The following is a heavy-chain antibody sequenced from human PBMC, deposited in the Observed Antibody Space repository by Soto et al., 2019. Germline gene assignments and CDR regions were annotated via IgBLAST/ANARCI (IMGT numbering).Heavy chain of an antibody. J-gene: IGHJ5*02. CDR1: GGSVSSRSHF. V-gene: IGHV4-61*01. CDR2: IYYTGNT. D-gene: IGHD5-12*01. Sequence: QVQLQESGPGVVKPSDTLSVTCTVSGGSVSSRSHFWSWIRQPPGGGLQWIGYIYYTGNTNYSPSLKSRATLSVDTSRNPFSLRLTSVTAADTAIYYCARYDAESGSNKLDPWGQGTLVTVSS. CDR3: ARYDAESGSNKLDP.